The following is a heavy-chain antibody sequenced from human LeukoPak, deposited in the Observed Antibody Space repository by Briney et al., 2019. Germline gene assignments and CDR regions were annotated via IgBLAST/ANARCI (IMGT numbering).Heavy chain of an antibody. Sequence: PGGSLRLSCAVSGFTLSNFAMTWVRQAPGKGLEWVSSISDIGPNTYYAASVKGRFTISRDTSKNTLYLQMNSLRAEDTAFYYCTKRLSLRFDAFDIWGPGTMVTVSS. D-gene: IGHD3-3*01. CDR3: TKRLSLRFDAFDI. V-gene: IGHV3-23*01. CDR1: GFTLSNFA. CDR2: ISDIGPNT. J-gene: IGHJ3*02.